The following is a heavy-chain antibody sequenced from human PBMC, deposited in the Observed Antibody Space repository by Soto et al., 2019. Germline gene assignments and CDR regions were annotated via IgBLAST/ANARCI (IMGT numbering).Heavy chain of an antibody. V-gene: IGHV3-74*01. CDR3: VRTSLVVAAATREDY. J-gene: IGHJ4*02. CDR2: INSDGSST. CDR1: GFTFSSYW. D-gene: IGHD2-15*01. Sequence: EVQLVESGGGLVQPGGSLRLPCAASGFTFSSYWMHWVRQAPGKGLVWVSRINSDGSSTSYADSVKGRFTISRDNAKNTLYLQMNRLRAEDTAVYYCVRTSLVVAAATREDYWGQGTLVTVSS.